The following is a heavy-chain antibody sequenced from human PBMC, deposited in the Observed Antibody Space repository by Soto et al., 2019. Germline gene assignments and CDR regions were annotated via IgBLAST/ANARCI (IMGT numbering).Heavy chain of an antibody. J-gene: IGHJ4*02. CDR1: GFTFSSYG. Sequence: PGGSLRLSCAASGFTFSSYGMHWVRQAPGKGLEWVAVISYDGSNKYYADSVKGRFTISRDNSKNTLYLQMNSLRAEDTAVYYCAKAQPDYATVTTAISYWGQGTPVTVSS. CDR3: AKAQPDYATVTTAISY. D-gene: IGHD4-17*01. CDR2: ISYDGSNK. V-gene: IGHV3-30*18.